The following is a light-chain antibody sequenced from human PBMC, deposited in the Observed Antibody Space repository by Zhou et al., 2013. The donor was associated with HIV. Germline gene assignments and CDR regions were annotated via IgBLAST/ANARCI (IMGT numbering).Light chain of an antibody. CDR2: AAS. CDR1: QGIRND. V-gene: IGKV1-6*01. CDR3: QQANSFPLT. Sequence: IQMTQSPSSLSASVGDRVRITCRASQGIRNDLGWYQQKPGKAPKLLIYAASSSRSGVPSRFSGSASGTDFTLTISSLQPVDFATYYCQQANSFPLTFGGGTKVEIK. J-gene: IGKJ4*01.